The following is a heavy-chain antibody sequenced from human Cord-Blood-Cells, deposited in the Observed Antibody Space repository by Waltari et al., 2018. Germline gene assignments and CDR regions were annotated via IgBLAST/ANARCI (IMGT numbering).Heavy chain of an antibody. V-gene: IGHV4-39*01. CDR1: GGSISRSSYY. J-gene: IGHJ4*02. D-gene: IGHD3-10*02. CDR2: IYYSGST. CDR3: ARLDVRFSYYFDY. Sequence: QLQLQESGPGLVKPSETLSLTCTVSGGSISRSSYYWCWIRQPPGKGLEWIGSIYYSGSTYYNPSLKSRVTISVDTSKNQFSLKLSSVTAADTAVYYCARLDVRFSYYFDYWGQGTLVTVSS.